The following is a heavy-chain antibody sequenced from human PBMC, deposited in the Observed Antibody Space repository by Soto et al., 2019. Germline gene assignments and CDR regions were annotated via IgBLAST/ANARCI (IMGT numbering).Heavy chain of an antibody. V-gene: IGHV3-21*04. CDR3: AKDGAEMATITGAFDI. CDR1: GFTFSSYS. CDR2: ISSSSSYI. D-gene: IGHD5-12*01. J-gene: IGHJ3*02. Sequence: GRSLRLSCAASGFTFSSYSMNWVRQAPGKGLEWVSSISSSSSYIYYADSVKGRFTISRDNAKNSLYLQMNSLGAEDTAVYYCAKDGAEMATITGAFDIWGQGTMVTVSS.